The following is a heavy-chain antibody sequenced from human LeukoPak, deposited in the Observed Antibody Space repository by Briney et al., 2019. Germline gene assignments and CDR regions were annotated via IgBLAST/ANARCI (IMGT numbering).Heavy chain of an antibody. CDR2: INPNSGGT. CDR3: ARDFFLGYCSSTSCDPGDY. CDR1: GYTFTGYY. D-gene: IGHD2-2*01. V-gene: IGHV1-2*02. Sequence: GASVKVSCTASGYTFTGYYMHWVRQAPGQGLEWMGWINPNSGGTNYAQKVKGRVTITRDTSINTAYLELSRLRSDDTAVYYCARDFFLGYCSSTSCDPGDYWGQGTLVTVSS. J-gene: IGHJ4*02.